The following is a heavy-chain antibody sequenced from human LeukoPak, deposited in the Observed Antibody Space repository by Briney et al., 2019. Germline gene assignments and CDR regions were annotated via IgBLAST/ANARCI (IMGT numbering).Heavy chain of an antibody. D-gene: IGHD3-3*01. V-gene: IGHV4-59*01. Sequence: SETLSLTCTVSGGSISGYYWTWIRQPPGKGLEWIGYIYYNGNTNYNPSLKSRITISVDTSKNQFSLKLRSVTAADTAVYYCAKQIYRYWFDPWGQGTLVTVSS. CDR3: AKQIYRYWFDP. CDR2: IYYNGNT. J-gene: IGHJ5*02. CDR1: GGSISGYY.